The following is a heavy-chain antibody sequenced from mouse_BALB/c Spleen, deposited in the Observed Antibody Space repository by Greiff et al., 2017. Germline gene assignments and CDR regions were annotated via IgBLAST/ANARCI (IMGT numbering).Heavy chain of an antibody. D-gene: IGHD1-1*01. CDR2: IYPGNVNT. V-gene: IGHV1S56*01. J-gene: IGHJ3*01. Sequence: QVQLQQSGPELVKPGASVRISCKASGYTFTSYYIHWVKQRPGQGLEWIGWIYPGNVNTKYNEKFKGKATLTADNSSSTAYMQLSSLTSEDSAVYFCARGKYATGFAYWGQGTLVTVSA. CDR3: ARGKYATGFAY. CDR1: GYTFTSYY.